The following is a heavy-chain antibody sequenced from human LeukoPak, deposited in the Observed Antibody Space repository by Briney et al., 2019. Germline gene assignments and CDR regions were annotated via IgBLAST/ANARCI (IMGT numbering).Heavy chain of an antibody. J-gene: IGHJ5*02. D-gene: IGHD2-2*01. CDR3: ARDPVPAAIVWFDP. CDR1: EFTLVTYW. CDR2: INQDGSEK. V-gene: IGHV3-7*03. Sequence: PAESLTLSWPAPEFTLVTYWISGDSPAAGKGREGVANINQDGSEKYYVDSGKDRLTISRDNAKNSMYLQMNSPSAEDTAVYYCARDPVPAAIVWFDPWGQGTLVTVSS.